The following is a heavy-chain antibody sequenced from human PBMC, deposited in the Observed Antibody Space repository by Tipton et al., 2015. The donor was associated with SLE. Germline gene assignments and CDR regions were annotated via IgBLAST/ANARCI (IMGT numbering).Heavy chain of an antibody. D-gene: IGHD6-13*01. CDR3: ARGDIAAAGSRLDY. Sequence: TLSLTCAVYGGSFSGYYWSWIRQPPGKGLEWIGEINHSGSTNYNPSLKSRVTISVDTSKNQFSLKLSSVTAADTAMYYCARGDIAAAGSRLDYWGQGTLVTVSS. V-gene: IGHV4-34*01. J-gene: IGHJ4*02. CDR1: GGSFSGYY. CDR2: INHSGST.